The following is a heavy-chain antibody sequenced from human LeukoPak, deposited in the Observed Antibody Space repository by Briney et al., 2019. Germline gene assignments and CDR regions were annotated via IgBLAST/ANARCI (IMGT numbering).Heavy chain of an antibody. CDR1: GGSFSGYY. CDR3: ARGGSSPWANNWFDT. V-gene: IGHV4-34*01. J-gene: IGHJ5*02. Sequence: PSETLSLTCAVYGGSFSGYYWSWIRQPPGKGLEWIGEINHSGSTNYNPSLKSRVTISVDTSKNQFSLKLNSVTAADTAVYYCARGGSSPWANNWFDTWGQGTLVTVSS. D-gene: IGHD6-19*01. CDR2: INHSGST.